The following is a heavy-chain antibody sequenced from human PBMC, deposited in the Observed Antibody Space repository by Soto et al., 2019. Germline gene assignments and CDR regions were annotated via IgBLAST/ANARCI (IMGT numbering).Heavy chain of an antibody. CDR2: IYYSGST. Sequence: PSETLSLTCTVSGGSISSSSYFWCWIRQPPGKGLEWIGSIYYSGSTYYNPSLKSRVTVSVDTSKNQFSLKLSSVTAADTAVYYCARHPSDFWFDPWGQGTLVTSPQ. CDR3: ARHPSDFWFDP. J-gene: IGHJ5*02. V-gene: IGHV4-39*01. CDR1: GGSISSSSYF. D-gene: IGHD2-21*02.